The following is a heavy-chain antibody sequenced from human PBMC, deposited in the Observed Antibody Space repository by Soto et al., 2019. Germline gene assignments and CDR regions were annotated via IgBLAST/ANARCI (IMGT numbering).Heavy chain of an antibody. CDR1: GGTFSSNV. Sequence: QLVQSGADVKKPGSSVKVSCKASGGTFSSNVISWVRQAPGQGLEWMGGIIPLFNAAKYAPKFQGRVTITADRSTSTAYMELRSLTSGDTAVYYCANVPGRAPDGSYHSYGMDVRGQGTTVSVSS. CDR3: ANVPGRAPDGSYHSYGMDV. J-gene: IGHJ6*02. D-gene: IGHD3-10*02. CDR2: IIPLFNAA. V-gene: IGHV1-69*06.